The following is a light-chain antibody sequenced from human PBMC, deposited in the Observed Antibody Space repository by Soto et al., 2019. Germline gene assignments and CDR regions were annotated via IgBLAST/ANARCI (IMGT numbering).Light chain of an antibody. J-gene: IGKJ1*01. CDR1: QSISSW. V-gene: IGKV1-5*03. CDR3: QQYNSYST. Sequence: DIQMTQSPSTLSASVADRVTIPCRASQSISSWLAWYQKKPGKAPKLLIYKASSLESGVPSRFSGSGSGTEFTLTISSLQPDDFATYYCQQYNSYSTFGQGTKVDIK. CDR2: KAS.